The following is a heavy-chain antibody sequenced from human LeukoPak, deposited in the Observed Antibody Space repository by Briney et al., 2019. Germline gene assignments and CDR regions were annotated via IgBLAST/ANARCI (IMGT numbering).Heavy chain of an antibody. CDR3: AKDRCSNGVGCYYYYMDV. CDR2: IQYDGSNE. CDR1: RFTFSSYG. Sequence: GGSLRLSCAASRFTFSSYGMHWVRQAPGKGLEWVAYIQYDGSNEQYADPVKGRFSISRDSSKNILYLQMNSLRAEDTAVYYCAKDRCSNGVGCYYYYMDVWGKGTTVTISS. D-gene: IGHD2-8*01. J-gene: IGHJ6*03. V-gene: IGHV3-30*02.